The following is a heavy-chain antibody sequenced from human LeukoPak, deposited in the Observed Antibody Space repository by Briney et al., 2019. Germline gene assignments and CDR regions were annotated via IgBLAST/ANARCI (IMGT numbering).Heavy chain of an antibody. CDR1: GGSISSYY. J-gene: IGHJ4*02. CDR2: IYYSGST. CDR3: ARVGDWGSGAFDY. D-gene: IGHD3-16*01. V-gene: IGHV4-59*01. Sequence: SETLSLTCTVSGGSISSYYWSWIRQPPGKGLEWIGYIYYSGSTNYNPSLKSRVTISVDTSKNQFSLKLSSVTAADTAVYYCARVGDWGSGAFDYWGQGTLVTVSS.